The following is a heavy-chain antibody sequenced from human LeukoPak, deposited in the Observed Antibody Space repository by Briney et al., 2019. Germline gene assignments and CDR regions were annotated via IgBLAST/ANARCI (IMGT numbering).Heavy chain of an antibody. CDR1: GYTFTSYD. Sequence: GASVKVSCKASGYTFTSYDINWVRQATGQGLEWMGWMNPNSGNTGYAQKFQGRVTMTRDTSISTAYMELSRLRSDDTAVYYCARDPSYYYDSSGLLYNWFDPWGQGTLVTVSS. J-gene: IGHJ5*02. CDR3: ARDPSYYYDSSGLLYNWFDP. V-gene: IGHV1-8*01. CDR2: MNPNSGNT. D-gene: IGHD3-22*01.